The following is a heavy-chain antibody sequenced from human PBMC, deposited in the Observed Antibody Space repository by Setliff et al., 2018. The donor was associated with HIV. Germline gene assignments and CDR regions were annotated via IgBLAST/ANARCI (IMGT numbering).Heavy chain of an antibody. D-gene: IGHD7-27*01. CDR1: GGSISSSSYY. J-gene: IGHJ3*01. V-gene: IGHV4-39*07. Sequence: LCLTCTVSGGSISSSSYYWGWIRQPPGKGLEWIGSIYYSGSTYYNPSLKSRVNISVDTSKNQFSLKLSSVTAADTAVYYCASPWGTHDAFDLWGQGTVVTV. CDR2: IYYSGST. CDR3: ASPWGTHDAFDL.